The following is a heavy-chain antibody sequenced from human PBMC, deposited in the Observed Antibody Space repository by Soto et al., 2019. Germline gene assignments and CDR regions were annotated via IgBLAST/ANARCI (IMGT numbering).Heavy chain of an antibody. CDR2: TYYRSKWYN. V-gene: IGHV6-1*01. J-gene: IGHJ6*02. CDR3: ARDPSWLRSNPILHYGMDV. CDR1: GASASSNSAA. Sequence: PSQTVSRTGAISGASASSNSAACNCIRQSPSRGLEWLGRTYYRSKWYNDYAVSVKSRITINPDTSKNQFSLQLNSVTPEDTAVYYCARDPSWLRSNPILHYGMDVWGQGTTVTVSS. D-gene: IGHD3-22*01.